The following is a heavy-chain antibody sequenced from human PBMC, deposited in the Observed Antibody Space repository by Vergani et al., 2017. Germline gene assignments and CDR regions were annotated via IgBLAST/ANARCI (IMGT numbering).Heavy chain of an antibody. CDR1: GGTFSSYT. D-gene: IGHD4-11*01. V-gene: IGHV1-69*02. CDR2: IIPILGIA. J-gene: IGHJ6*02. CDR3: ASQPKHYKTSYGIDV. Sequence: QVQLVQSGAEVKKPGSSVKVSCKASGGTFSSYTISWVRQAPGQGLEWMGRIIPILGIANYAQKFQGRVTITADKSTSTAYMELSSLRSEDTAVYYCASQPKHYKTSYGIDVWGQGTTVTVSS.